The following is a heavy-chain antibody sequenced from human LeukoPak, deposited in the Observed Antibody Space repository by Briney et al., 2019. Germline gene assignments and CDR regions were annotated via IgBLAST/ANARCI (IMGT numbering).Heavy chain of an antibody. Sequence: PGGSLRLSCAASGFTFDDYGMSWVRQAAGKGLEWVSAIYTAGGTYYPGSVKGRFTISRENTKNSLYLQMNSLRAGDTAVYYCIRESNYYDSSTSPGYFDLWGRGTLVTVSS. CDR3: IRESNYYDSSTSPGYFDL. V-gene: IGHV3-13*04. CDR2: IYTAGGT. CDR1: GFTFDDYG. D-gene: IGHD3-22*01. J-gene: IGHJ2*01.